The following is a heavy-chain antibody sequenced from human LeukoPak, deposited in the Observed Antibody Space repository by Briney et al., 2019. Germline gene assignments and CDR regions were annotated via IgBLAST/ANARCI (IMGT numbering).Heavy chain of an antibody. Sequence: GASVKVSCKASGYTFTGYYMHWVRQAPGQGLEWMGWINPNSGGTNYAQKFQGRVTMTRDTSISTAYMELRSLRSDDTAVYYCARGRLMVRADNDAFDIWGQGTMVTVSS. CDR2: INPNSGGT. D-gene: IGHD3-10*01. V-gene: IGHV1-2*02. CDR3: ARGRLMVRADNDAFDI. J-gene: IGHJ3*02. CDR1: GYTFTGYY.